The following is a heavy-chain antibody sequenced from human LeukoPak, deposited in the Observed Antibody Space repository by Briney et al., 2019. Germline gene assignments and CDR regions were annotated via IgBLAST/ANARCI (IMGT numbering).Heavy chain of an antibody. V-gene: IGHV6-1*01. CDR1: GDSFSSNSAA. Sequence: SQTLSLTCAISGDSFSSNSAAWNWLRQSPSRGLEWLGRTYYRSKWYNDYAVSVKSRITINPDTSKSQFSLQLNSVTPEDTAVYYCARGQDSGWPYYFDYWGQGTLVTVSS. J-gene: IGHJ4*02. CDR3: ARGQDSGWPYYFDY. CDR2: TYYRSKWYN. D-gene: IGHD6-19*01.